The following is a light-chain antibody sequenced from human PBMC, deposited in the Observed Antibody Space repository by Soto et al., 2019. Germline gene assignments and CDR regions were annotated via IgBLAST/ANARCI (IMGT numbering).Light chain of an antibody. V-gene: IGKV3-15*01. CDR3: QQYKNWPTWT. CDR1: QSISSF. J-gene: IGKJ1*01. CDR2: GAS. Sequence: EIVLTQSPATLSLSPGERVTLSCRASQSISSFLAWYQPQPGQAPRLLIYGASTRATGIPARFSGSGSGTEFTLTISSFQSEDFAVYYCQQYKNWPTWTFGQGTKVDIK.